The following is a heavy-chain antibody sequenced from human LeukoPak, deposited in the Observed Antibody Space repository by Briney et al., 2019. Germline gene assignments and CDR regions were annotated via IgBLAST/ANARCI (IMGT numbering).Heavy chain of an antibody. CDR3: ARDLPSYDFWSGYIDYYYGMDA. CDR1: GLTFSSNY. Sequence: GGSLRLSCAASGLTFSSNYMSWVRQAPGKGLEWVSYISSSSSTIYYADSVKGRFTISIDNAKNSLYLQMNSLRAEDTAVYYRARDLPSYDFWSGYIDYYYGMDAWGQGTTVTVSS. CDR2: ISSSSSTI. J-gene: IGHJ6*02. V-gene: IGHV3-48*01. D-gene: IGHD3-3*01.